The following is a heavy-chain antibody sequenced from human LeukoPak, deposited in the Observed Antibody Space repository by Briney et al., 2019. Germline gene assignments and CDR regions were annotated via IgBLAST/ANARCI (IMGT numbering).Heavy chain of an antibody. CDR1: GGSISSGDYY. CDR3: ARASDYGGFADAFDI. J-gene: IGHJ3*02. D-gene: IGHD4-17*01. CDR2: IYYSGST. V-gene: IGHV4-30-4*01. Sequence: PSETLSLTCTVSGGSISSGDYYWSWIRQPPGKGLEWIGYIYYSGSTYYNPSLKSRVTISVDTSKNQFSLKLSSVTAADTAVYYCARASDYGGFADAFDIWGQGTMVTVSS.